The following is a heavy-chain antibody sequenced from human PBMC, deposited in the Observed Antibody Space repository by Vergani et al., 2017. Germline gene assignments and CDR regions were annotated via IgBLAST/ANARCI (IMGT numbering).Heavy chain of an antibody. D-gene: IGHD2-8*02. CDR2: IYYSGST. V-gene: IGHV4-59*01. CDR3: ARRHPGGPSFDY. CDR1: GGSISSYY. Sequence: QVQLQESGPGLVKPSETLSLTCTVSGGSISSYYWSWIRQPPGKGMEWIGYIYYSGSTNYNPSRKSRVTISVDTSKNQFSLKLSSVTAADTAVYYCARRHPGGPSFDYWGQGTLVTVSS. J-gene: IGHJ4*02.